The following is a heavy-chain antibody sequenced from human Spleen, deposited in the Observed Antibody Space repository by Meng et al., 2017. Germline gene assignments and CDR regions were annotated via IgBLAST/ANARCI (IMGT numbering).Heavy chain of an antibody. CDR3: ASWIYSCGWQ. D-gene: IGHD6-19*01. J-gene: IGHJ4*02. CDR1: GGSSSSIDW. Sequence: QVQLQGAAPGLVKPSGTPSLTCVVSGGSSSSIDWWSWVRQPPGKGLEWIGEIYHGGDTNYNPSLKSRVTIAIDRSKNQFSLKLSSVTAADTAVYYCASWIYSCGWQWGQGTLVTVSS. CDR2: IYHGGDT. V-gene: IGHV4/OR15-8*02.